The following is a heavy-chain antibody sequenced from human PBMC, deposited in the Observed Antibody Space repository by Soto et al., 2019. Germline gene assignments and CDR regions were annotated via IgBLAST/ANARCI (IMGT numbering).Heavy chain of an antibody. CDR3: ARSPDSSGYYHYFDY. Sequence: ASVKVSCKASVYSFTTYGINWVPQAPGQGLEWMGWFNTYTGNPTYAQGFTGRFVFSMDTSASTAYLQISSLKAEDMAMYYCARSPDSSGYYHYFDYWGQGTLVTVSS. CDR1: VYSFTTYG. CDR2: FNTYTGNP. J-gene: IGHJ4*02. V-gene: IGHV7-4-1*02. D-gene: IGHD3-22*01.